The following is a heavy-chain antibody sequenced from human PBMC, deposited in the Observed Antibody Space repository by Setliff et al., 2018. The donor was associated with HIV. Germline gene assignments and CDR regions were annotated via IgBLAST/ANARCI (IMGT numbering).Heavy chain of an antibody. CDR1: GFMFGSYG. Sequence: GGSLRLSCAASGFMFGSYGMHWVRQAPVKGLEWMALISNDGSHKYYADSVKGRFTISRDNSKNTLYLRMDSLRPEDTALYYCVGDQLAMVRRNGMDVWGQGTPVTVSS. CDR3: VGDQLAMVRRNGMDV. J-gene: IGHJ6*02. CDR2: ISNDGSHK. V-gene: IGHV3-30*04. D-gene: IGHD3-10*01.